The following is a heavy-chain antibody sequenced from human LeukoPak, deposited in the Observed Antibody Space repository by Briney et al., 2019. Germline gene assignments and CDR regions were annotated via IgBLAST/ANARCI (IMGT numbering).Heavy chain of an antibody. CDR1: GGSISSSSYY. V-gene: IGHV4-61*05. Sequence: SETLSLTCTVSGGSISSSSYYWGWIRQPPGKGLEWIGYIYYSGSTNYNPSLKSRVTISVDTSKNQFSLKLSSVTAADTAVYYCARAGNWNYPFDYWGQGTLVTVSS. J-gene: IGHJ4*02. CDR3: ARAGNWNYPFDY. D-gene: IGHD1-7*01. CDR2: IYYSGST.